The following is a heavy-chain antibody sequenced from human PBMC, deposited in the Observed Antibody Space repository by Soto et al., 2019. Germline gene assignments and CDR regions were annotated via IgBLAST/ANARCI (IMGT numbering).Heavy chain of an antibody. CDR1: GGSFSGYY. CDR2: INHSGST. V-gene: IGHV4-34*01. Sequence: SETLSLTCAVYGGSFSGYYWSWIRQPPGKGLEWIGEINHSGSTNYNPSLKSRVTISVDTSKNQFSLKLSSVTAADTAVYYCARAGSGSGSYYPLNYYYYYGMDVWGQGTTVTAP. D-gene: IGHD3-10*01. J-gene: IGHJ6*02. CDR3: ARAGSGSGSYYPLNYYYYYGMDV.